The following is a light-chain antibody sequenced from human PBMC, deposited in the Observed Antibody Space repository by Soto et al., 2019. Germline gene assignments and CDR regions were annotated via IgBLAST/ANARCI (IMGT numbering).Light chain of an antibody. CDR3: QQYNSWLLA. CDR1: QSVSSN. J-gene: IGKJ1*01. CDR2: GAS. Sequence: EIVMTQSPATLSVSPGERATLSCRASQSVSSNLAWYQQKPGQAPRLLIYGASTRATGIPARFSGSGSGTEFTLTISRLQSEDFAVYYCQQYNSWLLAFGQGTKVEIK. V-gene: IGKV3-15*01.